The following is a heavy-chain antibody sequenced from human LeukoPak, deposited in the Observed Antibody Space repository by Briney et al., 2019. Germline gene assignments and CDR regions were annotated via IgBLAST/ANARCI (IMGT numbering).Heavy chain of an antibody. Sequence: ASVKVSCKASGYTFTGYYMHWVRQAPGQGLEWMGRISCNSGDTNYALKFQGRVTMTRDTSISTAYMELSRLRSDDTAVYYCARGYSYGSEYWGQGTLVTVSS. CDR2: ISCNSGDT. J-gene: IGHJ4*02. CDR3: ARGYSYGSEY. CDR1: GYTFTGYY. V-gene: IGHV1-2*06. D-gene: IGHD5-18*01.